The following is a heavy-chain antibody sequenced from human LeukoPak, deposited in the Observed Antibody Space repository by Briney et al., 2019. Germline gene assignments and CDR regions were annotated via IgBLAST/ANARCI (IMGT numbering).Heavy chain of an antibody. CDR1: GFTFSSYA. CDR2: ISGSGGST. J-gene: IGHJ4*02. CDR3: AKGIGGPDYYGSGSYYVY. D-gene: IGHD3-10*01. V-gene: IGHV3-23*01. Sequence: GGSLRLSCAASGFTFSSYAMSWVRQAPGKGLEWVSAISGSGGSTYYADSAKGRFTISRDNSKNTLYLQMNSLRAEDTAVYYCAKGIGGPDYYGSGSYYVYWGQGTLVTVSS.